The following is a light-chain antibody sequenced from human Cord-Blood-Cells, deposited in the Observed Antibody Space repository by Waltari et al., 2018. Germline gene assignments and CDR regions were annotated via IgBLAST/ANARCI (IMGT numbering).Light chain of an antibody. Sequence: EIVFTPSPATLSLSPGERATLPCRASQSVSSYLAWYQQKPGQAPRLLIYDASNRATGIPARFSGSGSGTDFTLTISSLEPEDFAVYYCQQRSNWPITFGQGTRLEIK. CDR3: QQRSNWPIT. CDR1: QSVSSY. CDR2: DAS. V-gene: IGKV3-11*01. J-gene: IGKJ5*01.